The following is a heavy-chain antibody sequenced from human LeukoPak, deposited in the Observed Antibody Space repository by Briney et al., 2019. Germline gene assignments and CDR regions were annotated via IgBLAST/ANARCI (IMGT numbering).Heavy chain of an antibody. D-gene: IGHD2-15*01. V-gene: IGHV3-23*01. CDR1: GFTLSSYA. CDR2: ISDTGNT. J-gene: IGHJ4*02. Sequence: GGSLRLSCAACGFTLSSYAMSWVRQAPGKGLEWVSAISDTGNTYHADSVKGRFTISRDSSKNTLFLQMNRLRPEDAAVYYCAKAPVTTCRGAFCYLFDYWGLGTLVTVSS. CDR3: AKAPVTTCRGAFCYLFDY.